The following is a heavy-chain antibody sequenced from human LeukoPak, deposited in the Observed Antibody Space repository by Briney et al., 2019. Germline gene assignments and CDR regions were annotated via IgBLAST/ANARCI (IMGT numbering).Heavy chain of an antibody. J-gene: IGHJ4*02. CDR1: RGSFSGYY. V-gene: IGHV4-34*01. Sequence: PSETLSLTCAVYRGSFSGYYWTWICQSPGKGLEWIGEINHSGTTNYNPSLKSRVTISIDTSKNQFSLKLSSVTAADTAVYYCARGPTIDYDILTGYYYFDYWGQGTLVTVSS. D-gene: IGHD3-9*01. CDR3: ARGPTIDYDILTGYYYFDY. CDR2: INHSGTT.